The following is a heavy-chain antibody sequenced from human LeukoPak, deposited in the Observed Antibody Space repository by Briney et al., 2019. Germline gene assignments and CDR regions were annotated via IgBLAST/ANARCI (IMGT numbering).Heavy chain of an antibody. CDR2: IYSGGST. CDR1: GFTVSSNY. V-gene: IGHV3-66*01. Sequence: PGGSLTLSCAASGFTVSSNYMSWVRQAPGKGLEWVSVIYSGGSTYYADSVKGRFTISRDNSKNTLYLQMNSLRAEDTAVYYCARASGSYVVWAFDIWGQGTMVTVSS. D-gene: IGHD1-26*01. J-gene: IGHJ3*02. CDR3: ARASGSYVVWAFDI.